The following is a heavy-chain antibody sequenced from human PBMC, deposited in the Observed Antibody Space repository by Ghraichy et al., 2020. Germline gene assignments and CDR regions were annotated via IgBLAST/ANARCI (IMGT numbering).Heavy chain of an antibody. J-gene: IGHJ4*02. D-gene: IGHD3-16*01. V-gene: IGHV3-23*01. Sequence: GESLNISCAASGFTFSSYAMSWVRQAPGKGLEWVSAISGSGGSTYYADSVKGRFTISRDNSKNTLYLQMNSLRAEDTAVYYCAKEESGTYAFDYWGQGTLVTVSS. CDR1: GFTFSSYA. CDR3: AKEESGTYAFDY. CDR2: ISGSGGST.